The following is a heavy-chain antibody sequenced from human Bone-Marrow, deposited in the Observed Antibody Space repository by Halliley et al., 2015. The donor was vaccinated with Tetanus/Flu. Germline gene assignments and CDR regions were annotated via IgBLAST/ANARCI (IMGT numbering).Heavy chain of an antibody. Sequence: PGKGLVGVALINNDGSSTNYADSVKGRFTISRDNAKNTLYLQMNSLIAEDTGVHYCAKGVDVWGQGTAVTVSS. V-gene: IGHV3-74*01. CDR3: AKGVDV. J-gene: IGHJ6*02. CDR2: INNDGSST.